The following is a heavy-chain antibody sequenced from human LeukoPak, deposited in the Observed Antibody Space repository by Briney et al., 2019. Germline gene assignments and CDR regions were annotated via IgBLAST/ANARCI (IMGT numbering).Heavy chain of an antibody. V-gene: IGHV4-61*05. CDR3: ARHRAMASHLDY. J-gene: IGHJ4*02. D-gene: IGHD5-18*01. CDR1: GGSISSGDYY. CDR2: IYYSGST. Sequence: SETLSLTCTVSGGSISSGDYYWGWIRQPPGKGLEWIGYIYYSGSTNYNPSLKSRVTISVDTSKNQFSLKLSSVTAADTAVYYCARHRAMASHLDYWGQGTLVTVSS.